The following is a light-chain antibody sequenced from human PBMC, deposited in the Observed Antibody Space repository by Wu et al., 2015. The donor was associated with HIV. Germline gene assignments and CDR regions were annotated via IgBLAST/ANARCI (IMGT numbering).Light chain of an antibody. CDR2: DAS. Sequence: IVLTQSPVTLSLSPGDRVTLFCRASQNVGKSLAWYQHKPGRVPRILIYDASTRATGVSAKFAGTGSGTDFSLIINGLENEDSAIYYCQQHGNWPPVSFGGGTKLEI. V-gene: IGKV3-11*01. CDR3: QQHGNWPPVS. CDR1: QNVGKS. J-gene: IGKJ4*01.